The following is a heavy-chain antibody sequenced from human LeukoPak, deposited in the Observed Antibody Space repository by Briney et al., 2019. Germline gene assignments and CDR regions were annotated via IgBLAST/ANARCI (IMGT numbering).Heavy chain of an antibody. D-gene: IGHD2-8*01. J-gene: IGHJ6*02. CDR2: INHSGST. V-gene: IGHV4-34*01. Sequence: SETLSLTCAVYGGSFSGYYWSWIRQPPGKGLEGIGEINHSGSTNYNPSLKSRVTISVDTSKNQFSLKLSSVTAADTAVYYCARYRILYGDYYGMDVWGQGTTVTVSS. CDR3: ARYRILYGDYYGMDV. CDR1: GGSFSGYY.